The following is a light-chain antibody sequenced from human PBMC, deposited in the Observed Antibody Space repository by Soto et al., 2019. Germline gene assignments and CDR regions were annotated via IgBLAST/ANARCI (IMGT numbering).Light chain of an antibody. J-gene: IGKJ4*01. V-gene: IGKV1-9*01. CDR1: QGISSY. CDR2: AVS. Sequence: DIQLTQSPSFLSASVGDGVTITCRASQGISSYFAWYQQKPGKAPKLLVYAVSTLQSGVPSRFSGSSSGTEFALTISSRQPEDFAAYYYQQLVSYRLTFGGETKVEL. CDR3: QQLVSYRLT.